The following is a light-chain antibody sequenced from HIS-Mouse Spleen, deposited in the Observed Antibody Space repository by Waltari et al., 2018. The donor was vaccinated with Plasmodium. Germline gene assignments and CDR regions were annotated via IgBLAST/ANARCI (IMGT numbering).Light chain of an antibody. Sequence: AIRMTHSPSSFSASTGDRVTITCRASQGISSYLAWYQQKPGKAPKLLIYAASTLQSGVPSRFGGSGSGTDFTLTISCLQSEDFATYYCQQYYSYPYTFGQGTKLEIK. CDR3: QQYYSYPYT. V-gene: IGKV1-8*01. J-gene: IGKJ2*01. CDR1: QGISSY. CDR2: AAS.